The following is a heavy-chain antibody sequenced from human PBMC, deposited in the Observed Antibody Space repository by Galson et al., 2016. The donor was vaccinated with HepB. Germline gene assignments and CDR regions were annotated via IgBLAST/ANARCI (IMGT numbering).Heavy chain of an antibody. CDR2: IDPSDSYT. Sequence: QSGAEVTKPGESLRISCNASGYSFTTYWITWVRQMPGKGLEWMGRIDPSDSYTKYSPSFQGHLTISTDRSISTAYLQWSSLKASDTAIYYCTRLNWYDAYFDYWGQGTRVSVSS. D-gene: IGHD1-1*01. CDR3: TRLNWYDAYFDY. V-gene: IGHV5-10-1*01. J-gene: IGHJ4*02. CDR1: GYSFTTYW.